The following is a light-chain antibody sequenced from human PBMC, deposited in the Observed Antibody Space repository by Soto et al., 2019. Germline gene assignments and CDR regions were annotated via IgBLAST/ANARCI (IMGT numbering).Light chain of an antibody. V-gene: IGLV1-40*01. J-gene: IGLJ2*01. CDR2: GNS. Sequence: QSALTQPPSVSGAPGQRVTISCTGSSSNIGAGYDVHGYQQLPGTAPKLLIYGNSNRTSGVPDRVSGSKSGTSASLAITGLQAEDEADYYCQSYDSSLSGVVFGGGTKLTVL. CDR1: SSNIGAGYD. CDR3: QSYDSSLSGVV.